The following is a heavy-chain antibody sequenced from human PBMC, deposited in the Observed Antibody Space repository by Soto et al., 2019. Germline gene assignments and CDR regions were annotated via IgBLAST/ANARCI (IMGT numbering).Heavy chain of an antibody. CDR1: GGSFSGYY. CDR3: ARGSRPAAGFGELLPLYYMDV. V-gene: IGHV4-34*01. J-gene: IGHJ6*03. CDR2: INHSGST. D-gene: IGHD3-10*01. Sequence: SETLSLTCAVYGGSFSGYYWSWIRQPPGKGLEWIGEINHSGSTNYNPSLKSRVTISVATSKNQFSLKLSSVTAADTAVYYCARGSRPAAGFGELLPLYYMDVWGKGTTVTVSS.